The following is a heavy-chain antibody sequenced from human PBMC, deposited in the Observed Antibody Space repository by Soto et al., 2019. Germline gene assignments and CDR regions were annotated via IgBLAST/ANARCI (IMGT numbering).Heavy chain of an antibody. J-gene: IGHJ4*02. Sequence: QVQLVQSGAEVKKPGASVNVSCKASGYTFTSYGISWVRQAPGQGLEWMGWISAYNGNTNYAQKLQGRVTMTTDTSTSKAYMELRSMRSDDTAVYYCARLVPFGVVISPLDYWGQGTLVTVSS. CDR2: ISAYNGNT. D-gene: IGHD3-3*01. V-gene: IGHV1-18*01. CDR3: ARLVPFGVVISPLDY. CDR1: GYTFTSYG.